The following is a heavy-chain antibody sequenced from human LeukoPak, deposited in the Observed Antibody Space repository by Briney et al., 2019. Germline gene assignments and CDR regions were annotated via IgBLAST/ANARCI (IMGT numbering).Heavy chain of an antibody. V-gene: IGHV3-23*01. CDR2: ITTGDGNT. CDR3: AKDGGLWVSAHWGDS. D-gene: IGHD7-27*01. CDR1: GFTFSSYT. Sequence: GGSLRLSCIASGFTFSSYTMTWVRQAPGKGLKWVSTITTGDGNTYYADSVKGRFTVSRDDSKNTLYLQMNSLRAEDTAVYYCAKDGGLWVSAHWGDSWGRGTLVTVSS. J-gene: IGHJ4*02.